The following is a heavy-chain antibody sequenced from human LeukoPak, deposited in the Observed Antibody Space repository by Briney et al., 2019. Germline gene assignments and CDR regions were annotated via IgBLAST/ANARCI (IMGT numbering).Heavy chain of an antibody. Sequence: ASVKVSCKASGYTFTGYHMHWVRQAPGQGLEWMGWINPNSGGTNYAQKFQGRVTMTRDTSISTAYMEMSRLRSDDTAVYYCARDLVATIIGDDYWGQGTLVTVSS. CDR2: INPNSGGT. V-gene: IGHV1-2*02. J-gene: IGHJ4*02. CDR3: ARDLVATIIGDDY. D-gene: IGHD5-12*01. CDR1: GYTFTGYH.